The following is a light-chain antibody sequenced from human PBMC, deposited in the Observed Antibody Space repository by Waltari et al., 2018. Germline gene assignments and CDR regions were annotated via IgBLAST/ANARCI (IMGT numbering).Light chain of an antibody. V-gene: IGKV1-8*01. J-gene: IGKJ1*01. Sequence: AIRITQSPSSLSASTGDRVTITCRSSQGISSYLAWYQQKPGKAPKVLIYAASTLQSGVPSRFSGSGSGTDFTLTISCLQSEDFAIYYCQQYYSNPATFGQGTKVEI. CDR3: QQYYSNPAT. CDR1: QGISSY. CDR2: AAS.